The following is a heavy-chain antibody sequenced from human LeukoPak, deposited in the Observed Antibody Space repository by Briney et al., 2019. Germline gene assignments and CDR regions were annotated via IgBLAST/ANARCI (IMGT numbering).Heavy chain of an antibody. V-gene: IGHV4-31*03. CDR3: ARTDSSGYYSQH. CDR1: GGSISGGSYY. Sequence: SPSETLSLTCTVSGGSISGGSYYWSWIRQHPGKGLEWIGYIYSRGSTYDNPSLKSRIIISEDTSKNQFSLKLSSVTAADTAVYYCARTDSSGYYSQHWGQGTLVTVFS. D-gene: IGHD3-22*01. CDR2: IYSRGST. J-gene: IGHJ1*01.